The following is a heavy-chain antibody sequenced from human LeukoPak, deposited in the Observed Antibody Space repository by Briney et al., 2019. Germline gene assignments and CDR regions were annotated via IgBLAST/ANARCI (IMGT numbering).Heavy chain of an antibody. Sequence: GGSLRLSCAASGFTFSDYSIHWLRQSPGKGLEWVSYISSGGTTMYYGDSVRGRFSISRDKAKNSLSLQMNSLRVEDTAIYYCAREGFYSDSSGYYRSFDFWGQGTRVTVSS. CDR1: GFTFSDYS. CDR2: ISSGGTTM. CDR3: AREGFYSDSSGYYRSFDF. D-gene: IGHD3-22*01. J-gene: IGHJ4*02. V-gene: IGHV3-48*01.